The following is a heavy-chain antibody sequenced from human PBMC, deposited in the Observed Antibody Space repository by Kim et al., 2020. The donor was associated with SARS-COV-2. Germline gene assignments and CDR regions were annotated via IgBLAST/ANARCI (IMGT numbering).Heavy chain of an antibody. J-gene: IGHJ4*02. CDR3: AGGQPGYSSGVSAVFDY. V-gene: IGHV1-69*01. Sequence: FQGRVTITADESTSTAYMELSSLRSEDTAVYYCAGGQPGYSSGVSAVFDYWGQGTLVTVSS. D-gene: IGHD6-19*01.